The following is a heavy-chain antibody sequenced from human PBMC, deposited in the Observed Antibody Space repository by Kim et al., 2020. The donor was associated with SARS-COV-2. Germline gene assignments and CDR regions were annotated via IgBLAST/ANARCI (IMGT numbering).Heavy chain of an antibody. V-gene: IGHV6-1*01. J-gene: IGHJ3*02. CDR1: GDSVSSNSAA. CDR3: AREKERNTAHDVFDI. D-gene: IGHD2-21*02. CDR2: TYYRSKWYS. Sequence: SQTLSLTCAISGDSVSSNSAAWNWIRQSPSRGLEWLGRTYYRSKWYSDYAVSVKSRMSVNPDTSNNHFSLQLNSVTPEDTAVYYCAREKERNTAHDVFDIWGQGTMVTVSS.